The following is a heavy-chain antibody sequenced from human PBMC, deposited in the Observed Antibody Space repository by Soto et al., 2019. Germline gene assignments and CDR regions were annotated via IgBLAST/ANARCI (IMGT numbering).Heavy chain of an antibody. D-gene: IGHD6-6*01. CDR2: IYYSGST. V-gene: IGHV4-39*07. J-gene: IGHJ6*02. Sequence: SETLSLTCTVSGGSISSSSYYWGWIRQPPGKGLEWIGSIYYSGSTYYNPSLKSRVTISLDKSKNQFSLKLSSVTAAHTAVYYCARMGSSPYYYGMDVWGQGTTVTVSS. CDR3: ARMGSSPYYYGMDV. CDR1: GGSISSSSYY.